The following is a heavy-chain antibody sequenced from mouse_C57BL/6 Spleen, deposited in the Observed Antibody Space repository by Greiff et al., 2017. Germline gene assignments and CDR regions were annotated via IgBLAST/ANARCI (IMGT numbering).Heavy chain of an antibody. D-gene: IGHD3-3*01. V-gene: IGHV1-55*01. CDR1: GYTFTSYW. Sequence: VQLQQPGAELVKPGASVKMSCKASGYTFTSYWITWVKQRPGQGLEWIGDIYPGSGSTNYNEKFKSKATLTVDTSSSTAYMQLSSLTSEDSAVYYCARNNRGHPYAMDYWGQGTSVTVSS. J-gene: IGHJ4*01. CDR2: IYPGSGST. CDR3: ARNNRGHPYAMDY.